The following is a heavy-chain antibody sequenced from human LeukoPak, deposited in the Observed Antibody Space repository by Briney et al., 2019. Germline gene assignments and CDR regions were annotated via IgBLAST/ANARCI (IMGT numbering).Heavy chain of an antibody. CDR3: ARGGMAVLRAPFDY. V-gene: IGHV5-51*01. CDR2: IYPGDSDT. Sequence: GESLKISCKGSGYTFTNYWIGWVRQMPGKGLEFMGIIYPGDSDTRYSPSFQGQVTISVDKSISTAYLQWSSLKASDSAMYYCARGGMAVLRAPFDYWGQGTLVTVSS. CDR1: GYTFTNYW. J-gene: IGHJ4*02. D-gene: IGHD5-24*01.